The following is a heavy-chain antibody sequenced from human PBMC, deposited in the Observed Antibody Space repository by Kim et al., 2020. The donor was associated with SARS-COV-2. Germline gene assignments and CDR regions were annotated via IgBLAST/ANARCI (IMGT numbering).Heavy chain of an antibody. V-gene: IGHV3-73*01. CDR1: GYNFNDFA. CDR3: TRLSDIASVGHDH. Sequence: GGSLRLSCAASGYNFNDFAIHWVRQPSGRGLEWVGRIKGRRHNYATAHAVSVEGRFTVSRDDSQNTAFLQMNSLRTEDTAVYYCTRLSDIASVGHDHWG. CDR2: IKGRRHNYAT. D-gene: IGHD6-13*01. J-gene: IGHJ4*01.